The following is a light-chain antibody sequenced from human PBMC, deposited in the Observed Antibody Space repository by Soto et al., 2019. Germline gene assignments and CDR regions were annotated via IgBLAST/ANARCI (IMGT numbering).Light chain of an antibody. Sequence: DIQMTQSPSSLSASVGDRVTITCRASQSISSYLNWYQQKPGKAPKLLIYAASSLQSGVPSRFSGSGSGTDFTLTISSLQPKDFATYYCQQSYSTPWTFGQGTPVEIK. CDR1: QSISSY. V-gene: IGKV1-39*01. CDR2: AAS. CDR3: QQSYSTPWT. J-gene: IGKJ1*01.